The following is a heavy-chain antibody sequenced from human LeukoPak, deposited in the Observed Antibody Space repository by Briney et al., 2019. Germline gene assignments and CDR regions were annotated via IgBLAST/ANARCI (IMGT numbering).Heavy chain of an antibody. D-gene: IGHD1-26*01. Sequence: SVKVSCKASGGTFSNYAINWVRQAPGQGLEWMGGTIPIFGTANYAQKFQGRVTITTDESTSTAYMELSSLRSEDTAVYYCARKLRLGGNWFDPWGQGTLVTVSS. CDR1: GGTFSNYA. V-gene: IGHV1-69*05. CDR3: ARKLRLGGNWFDP. CDR2: TIPIFGTA. J-gene: IGHJ5*02.